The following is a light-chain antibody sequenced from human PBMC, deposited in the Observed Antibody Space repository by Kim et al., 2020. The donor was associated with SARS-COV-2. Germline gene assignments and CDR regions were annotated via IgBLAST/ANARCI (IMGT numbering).Light chain of an antibody. CDR3: QKYSTAPWT. CDR1: QRISNY. V-gene: IGKV1-27*01. Sequence: ASIGDSVTIPYRASQRISNYIVLYQQKPGKVPKVLIYPASTLQSGVPSRFSGSGSRTEFTLTISSLQPEDAATYYCQKYSTAPWTFGQGTKLEIK. CDR2: PAS. J-gene: IGKJ1*01.